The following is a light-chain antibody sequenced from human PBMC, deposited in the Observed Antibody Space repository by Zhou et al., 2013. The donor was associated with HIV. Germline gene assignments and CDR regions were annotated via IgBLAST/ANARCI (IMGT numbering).Light chain of an antibody. CDR2: AAS. V-gene: IGKV1-16*02. CDR3: QQYKIYPLT. Sequence: DIHMTQSPSSLSASVRDRVTITCRASQTITTYLNWYQQKPGKAPNLLIFAASTLQTGVPSKFSGSGSGTDFTLTISNLQPEDIASYYCQQYKIYPLTFGGGTKVEIK. J-gene: IGKJ4*01. CDR1: QTITTY.